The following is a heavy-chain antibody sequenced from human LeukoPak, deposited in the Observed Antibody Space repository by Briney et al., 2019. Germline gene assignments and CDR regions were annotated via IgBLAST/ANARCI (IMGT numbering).Heavy chain of an antibody. V-gene: IGHV4-38-2*01. J-gene: IGHJ3*02. CDR2: IYHSGST. D-gene: IGHD3-16*02. CDR3: ARSPYYDYVWGSYRYPLFAFDI. CDR1: GYSISSGYY. Sequence: SETLSLTCAVSGYSISSGYYWGWIRQPPGKGLEWIGSIYHSGSTYYNPSLKSRVTISVDTSKNQFSLKLSSVTAADTAVYYCARSPYYDYVWGSYRYPLFAFDIWGQGTMVTVSS.